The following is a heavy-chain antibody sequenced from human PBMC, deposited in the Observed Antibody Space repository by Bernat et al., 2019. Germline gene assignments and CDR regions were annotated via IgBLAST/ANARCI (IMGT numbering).Heavy chain of an antibody. CDR1: GGSISSSSYY. Sequence: QLQLQESGPGLVKPSETLSLTCSVSGGSISSSSYYWGWIRQPPGKGLEWIGSIYYSGSTYYNPSLKSRVTISVDTSKNQFSLKLSSVTAADTAVYYCARGGGIVGTIIDYWGQGTLVTVSS. CDR2: IYYSGST. J-gene: IGHJ4*02. CDR3: ARGGGIVGTIIDY. V-gene: IGHV4-39*01. D-gene: IGHD5-12*01.